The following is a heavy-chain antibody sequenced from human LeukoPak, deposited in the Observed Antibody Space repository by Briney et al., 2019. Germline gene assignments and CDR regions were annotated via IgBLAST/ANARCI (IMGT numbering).Heavy chain of an antibody. J-gene: IGHJ4*02. V-gene: IGHV4-31*03. CDR1: GGSISSGGYY. CDR3: ARTWASLTVNAFYYFDY. Sequence: SETLSLTCTVSGGSISSGGYYWRWIRQHPGKGLEWIGYIYYSGSTYYNPSLKSRVTISVDTYKNQFSLKLSSVTAADTAVYYCARTWASLTVNAFYYFDYWGQGTLVTVSS. CDR2: IYYSGST. D-gene: IGHD4-11*01.